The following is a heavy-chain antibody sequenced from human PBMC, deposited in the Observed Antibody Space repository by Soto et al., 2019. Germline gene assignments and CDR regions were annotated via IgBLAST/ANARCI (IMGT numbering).Heavy chain of an antibody. J-gene: IGHJ4*02. CDR3: AKGDYAWVVPDAMFQL. CDR2: VSYDGTNQ. CDR1: RITFSNYD. Sequence: QVQLVESGGGVVQPGRSLRLSCAASRITFSNYDMHWVRQTPGKGLEWVAAVSYDGTNQYYAASVKGRFTISRDNSKNTLFLQMNSLRVEDTAVYYCAKGDYAWVVPDAMFQLWGQGTLVTVSS. V-gene: IGHV3-30*18. D-gene: IGHD2-2*01.